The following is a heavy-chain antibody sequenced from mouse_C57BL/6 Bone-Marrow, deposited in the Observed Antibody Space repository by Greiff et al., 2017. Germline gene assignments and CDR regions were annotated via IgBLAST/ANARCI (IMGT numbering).Heavy chain of an antibody. CDR2: IHPNSGST. CDR1: GYTFTSYW. J-gene: IGHJ2*01. V-gene: IGHV1-64*01. CDR3: ARWDGNYPFDY. Sequence: QVQLQQPGAELVKPGASVKLSCKASGYTFTSYWMHWVKQRPGQGLEWIGMIHPNSGSTNYNEKFKSKATLTVDKSSSTAYMQLSSLTSEYSAVYVCARWDGNYPFDYWGQGTTLTVSA. D-gene: IGHD2-1*01.